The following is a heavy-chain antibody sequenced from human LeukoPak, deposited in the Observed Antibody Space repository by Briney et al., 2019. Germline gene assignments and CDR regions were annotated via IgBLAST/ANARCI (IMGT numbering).Heavy chain of an antibody. D-gene: IGHD3-10*01. Sequence: SVKVSCKASGGTFSCYAISWVRQAPGQGLEWMGGIIPIFGTANYAQKFQGRVTITADESTSTAYMELSSLRSEDTAVYYCARGEQGLLWFGELLSHWGQGTLVTVSS. V-gene: IGHV1-69*13. J-gene: IGHJ4*02. CDR1: GGTFSCYA. CDR2: IIPIFGTA. CDR3: ARGEQGLLWFGELLSH.